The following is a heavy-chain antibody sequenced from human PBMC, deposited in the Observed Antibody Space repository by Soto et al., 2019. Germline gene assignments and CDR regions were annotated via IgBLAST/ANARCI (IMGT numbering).Heavy chain of an antibody. Sequence: SETLSLTCTVSGGSLSSYYWTWIRQSPGKGLEWIGRLNTYGNTHYNPSLKGRVTVSVDTSRNQFFLTLRSVTAADSAVYHCGRESGETWDYEASWGQGTPVTVSS. CDR3: GRESGETWDYEAS. J-gene: IGHJ5*02. V-gene: IGHV4-4*07. D-gene: IGHD1-7*01. CDR1: GGSLSSYY. CDR2: LNTYGNT.